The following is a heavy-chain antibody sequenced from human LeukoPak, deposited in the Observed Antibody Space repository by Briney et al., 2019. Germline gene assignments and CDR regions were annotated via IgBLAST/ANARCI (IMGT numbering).Heavy chain of an antibody. CDR3: AKDEGRSGSSPSPYFDY. CDR2: IKRDGSEK. D-gene: IGHD6-6*01. CDR1: GFTFSSCW. Sequence: PGGSLRLSCAASGFTFSSCWMSWVRQAPGKGLEWVANIKRDGSEKHYVDSVKGRFTISRDNAKNSLYLQMDSLRPEDTAVYYCAKDEGRSGSSPSPYFDYWGQGTLVTVSS. J-gene: IGHJ4*02. V-gene: IGHV3-7*01.